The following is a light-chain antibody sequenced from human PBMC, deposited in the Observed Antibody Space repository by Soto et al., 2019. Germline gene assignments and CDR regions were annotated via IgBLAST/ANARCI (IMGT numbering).Light chain of an antibody. Sequence: EIVFTQSPATLSLSPGERGTLSCRASESVTNYLAWYQQKPGQAPRLPIYGASNRATGIPARFSGSGSGTDFTLTISNLEPEDFAVYYCQQHSHWPPWTFGQGTKVDIK. CDR3: QQHSHWPPWT. CDR2: GAS. CDR1: ESVTNY. V-gene: IGKV3-11*01. J-gene: IGKJ1*01.